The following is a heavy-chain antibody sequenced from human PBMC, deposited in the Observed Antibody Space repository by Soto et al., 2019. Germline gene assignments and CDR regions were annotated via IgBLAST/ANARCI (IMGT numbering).Heavy chain of an antibody. CDR1: GFTFSSYS. CDR3: ARPYYDILTGYPKKTYYMDV. Sequence: GGSLRLSCAASGFTFSSYSMNWVRQAPGKGLEWVSSISSSSSYIYYADSVKGRFTISRDNAKNSLYLQMNSPRAEETAVYYCARPYYDILTGYPKKTYYMDVWGKGTTVTVSS. D-gene: IGHD3-9*01. CDR2: ISSSSSYI. V-gene: IGHV3-21*01. J-gene: IGHJ6*03.